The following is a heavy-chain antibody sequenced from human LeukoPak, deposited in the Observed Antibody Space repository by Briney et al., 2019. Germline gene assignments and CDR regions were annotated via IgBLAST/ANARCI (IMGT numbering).Heavy chain of an antibody. D-gene: IGHD2-2*01. CDR1: GYTFTGYY. J-gene: IGHJ4*02. CDR2: INPNSGGT. V-gene: IGHV1-2*02. Sequence: ASVKVSCKASGYTFTGYYMHWVRQAPGQGLEWMGWINPNSGGTNYAQKFQGGVTMTRDTSITTAYMELSSLRSDDTAVYYCARDVGEYCSSTNCYASHYWGQGTLVTVSS. CDR3: ARDVGEYCSSTNCYASHY.